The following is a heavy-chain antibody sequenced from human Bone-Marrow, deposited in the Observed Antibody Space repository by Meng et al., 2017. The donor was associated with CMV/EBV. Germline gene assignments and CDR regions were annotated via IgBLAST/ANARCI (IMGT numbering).Heavy chain of an antibody. J-gene: IGHJ4*02. D-gene: IGHD3-16*01. CDR1: GASIKTYN. V-gene: IGHV4-4*07. Sequence: QGQIQDPGPGRVKPSETLSLTCLVSGASIKTYNWNWVRQPAGQGLEWIGLIQVIGHTVYNPSLKSRVTVSLDASKSQFSLTLNSVTAADTATYYCAGSRPGGGACDYWGQGILVTVSS. CDR2: IQVIGHT. CDR3: AGSRPGGGACDY.